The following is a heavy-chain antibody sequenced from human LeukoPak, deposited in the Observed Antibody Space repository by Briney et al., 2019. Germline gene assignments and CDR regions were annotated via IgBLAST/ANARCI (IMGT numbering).Heavy chain of an antibody. CDR1: GFTFSPYT. J-gene: IGHJ3*01. CDR2: INTGSSTI. D-gene: IGHD6-6*01. Sequence: LRGALRLSCADSGFTFSPYTMHWFRQPPGKGLEWVSYINTGSSTIYYADSVKGRFTISRDNAKNSLYLQLNRLRGEDTAVYYCARDSSVCAFDVWGQGRMVTVSS. V-gene: IGHV3-48*01. CDR3: ARDSSVCAFDV.